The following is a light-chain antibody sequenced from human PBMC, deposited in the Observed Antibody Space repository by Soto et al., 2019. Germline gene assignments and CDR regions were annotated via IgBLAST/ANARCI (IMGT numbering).Light chain of an antibody. J-gene: IGKJ4*01. CDR2: SAS. CDR3: QQYNNWPVT. CDR1: QSINSD. V-gene: IGKV3D-15*01. Sequence: EIVMTQSPATLSVSPWETTRLSCRASQSINSDVAWYQQKVGQPPRLLIHSASTRATGIAARFSGSGSGTEFTLTISGLQSEDFATYYCQQYNNWPVTFGAGTKV.